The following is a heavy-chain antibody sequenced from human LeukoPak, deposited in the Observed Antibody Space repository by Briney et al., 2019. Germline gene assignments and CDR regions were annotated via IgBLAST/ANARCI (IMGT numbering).Heavy chain of an antibody. J-gene: IGHJ4*02. D-gene: IGHD2-15*01. CDR2: MNPNSGNT. CDR3: ARGYCSDGSCYSQFEF. V-gene: IGHV1-8*01. CDR1: GYTFTSYD. Sequence: ASVKVSCKASGYTFTSYDINWVRQATGQGLEWMGWMNPNSGNTGCAQKFQGRVTMTRNTSISTAYMEVSSLRSEDTAVYYCARGYCSDGSCYSQFEFWGQGTLVTVSS.